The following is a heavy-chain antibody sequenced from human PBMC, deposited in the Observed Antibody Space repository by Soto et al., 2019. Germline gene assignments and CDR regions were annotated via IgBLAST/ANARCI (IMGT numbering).Heavy chain of an antibody. J-gene: IGHJ6*02. CDR3: AKTGPYCGGDCSRYFYGMDV. Sequence: VGSLRLSCAASGFAFRTYAMAWVRQAPGKGLEWVSGIWGSGDRTFYADSVKGRFTISRDNSRDTLYLQMYSLTAEDTALYYCAKTGPYCGGDCSRYFYGMDVWGQGTTVTVSS. D-gene: IGHD2-21*02. CDR1: GFAFRTYA. V-gene: IGHV3-23*01. CDR2: IWGSGDRT.